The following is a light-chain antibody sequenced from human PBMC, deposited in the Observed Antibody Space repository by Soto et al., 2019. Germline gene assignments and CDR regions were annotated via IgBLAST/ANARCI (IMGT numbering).Light chain of an antibody. CDR2: KVS. CDR1: QSLIYSDANTY. CDR3: MQGTHWPPTWT. Sequence: DVVMTQSPLSLPVTLGQPASISCRSSQSLIYSDANTYLNWFQQRPGQSPRRLIYKVSNRDSGVPDRFGGSGSGTDFTLKISRVEAEDFGVYYCMQGTHWPPTWTFGQGTKVEIK. J-gene: IGKJ1*01. V-gene: IGKV2-30*01.